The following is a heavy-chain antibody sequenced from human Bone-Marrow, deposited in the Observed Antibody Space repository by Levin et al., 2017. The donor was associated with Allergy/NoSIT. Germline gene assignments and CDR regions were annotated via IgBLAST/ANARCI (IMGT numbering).Heavy chain of an antibody. CDR2: IYSTGTT. CDR1: GGSIRSYY. J-gene: IGHJ3*02. V-gene: IGHV4-4*07. Sequence: PSETLSLTCTVSGGSIRSYYWGWIRQPPGKRLEWLGHIYSTGTTNYNPSLKSRLSMSVDTSKNQFSLSLSSVTAADTAIYYCARDMLSSVDAFDIWGQGTKVTVSS. CDR3: ARDMLSSVDAFDI. D-gene: IGHD6-19*01.